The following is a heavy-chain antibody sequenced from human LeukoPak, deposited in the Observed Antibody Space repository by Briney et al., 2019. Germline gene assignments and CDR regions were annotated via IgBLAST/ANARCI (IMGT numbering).Heavy chain of an antibody. V-gene: IGHV3-23*01. CDR1: GFTLSSYA. J-gene: IGHJ4*02. CDR2: ISGSGGST. D-gene: IGHD3-3*01. CDR3: AKGSELRFLEWLCHFDY. Sequence: GGSLRLSCAASGFTLSSYAMSWVRQAPGKGLEWVSGISGSGGSTYYADSVKGRFTISRDNSKNTLYLQMNSLRAEDTAVYYCAKGSELRFLEWLCHFDYWGQGTLVTVSS.